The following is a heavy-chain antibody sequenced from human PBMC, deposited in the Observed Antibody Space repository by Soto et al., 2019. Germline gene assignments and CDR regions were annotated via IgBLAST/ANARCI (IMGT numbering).Heavy chain of an antibody. J-gene: IGHJ6*02. CDR3: ARENAQQQLPLDYGMDV. CDR2: ISYDGSNK. V-gene: IGHV3-30-3*01. CDR1: GFTFSSYA. D-gene: IGHD6-13*01. Sequence: QVQLVESGGGVVQPGRSLRLSCAASGFTFSSYAMHWVRQAPGKGLEWVAVISYDGSNKYYADSVKGRFTISRDNSKNTLYLQMNSLRAEDTAVYYCARENAQQQLPLDYGMDVWGQGTTVTVSS.